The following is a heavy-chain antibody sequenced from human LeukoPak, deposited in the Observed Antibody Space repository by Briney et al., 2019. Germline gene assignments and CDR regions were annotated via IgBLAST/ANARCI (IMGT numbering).Heavy chain of an antibody. CDR2: INWNGGST. J-gene: IGHJ4*02. V-gene: IGHV3-20*01. D-gene: IGHD3-22*01. CDR3: ARVRGDYYDSSGLGHFDY. CDR1: GFTFDDYG. Sequence: GGSLRLSCVASGFTFDDYGMSWVRQAPGKGLEWVSGINWNGGSTGYADSVKGRFTISRDNAKNSLYLQMNSLRAEDTALYHCARVRGDYYDSSGLGHFDYWGQGTLVTVSS.